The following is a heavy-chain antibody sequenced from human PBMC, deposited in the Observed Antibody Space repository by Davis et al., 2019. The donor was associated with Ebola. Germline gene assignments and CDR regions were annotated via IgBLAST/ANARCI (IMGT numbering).Heavy chain of an antibody. CDR1: GFTFSSYA. CDR3: NAGIVVVVATTPFDY. J-gene: IGHJ4*02. V-gene: IGHV3-23*01. CDR2: ISGSGGST. D-gene: IGHD2-15*01. Sequence: GESLKISCAASGFTFSSYAMSWVRQAPGQGLEWVSAISGSGGSTYYADSVKGRFTISRDNSKNTLYLQMNSLRAEDTAVYYCNAGIVVVVATTPFDYWGQGTLVTVSS.